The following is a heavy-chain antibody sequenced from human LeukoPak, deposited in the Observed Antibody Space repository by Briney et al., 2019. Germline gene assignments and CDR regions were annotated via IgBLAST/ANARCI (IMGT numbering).Heavy chain of an antibody. CDR1: GGSISSGDYY. D-gene: IGHD6-19*01. V-gene: IGHV4-30-4*08. J-gene: IGHJ3*02. Sequence: PSQTQSLTCTVSGGSISSGDYYWSWIRQPPGKGLEWIGYIYYSGSTYYNPSLKSRVTISLDMSKNQFSLKLSSVTAADTAVYYCAREIAVAGSAFDIWGQGTMVAVSS. CDR3: AREIAVAGSAFDI. CDR2: IYYSGST.